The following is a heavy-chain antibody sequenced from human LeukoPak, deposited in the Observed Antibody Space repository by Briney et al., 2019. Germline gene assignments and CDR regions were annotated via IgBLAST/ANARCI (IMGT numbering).Heavy chain of an antibody. Sequence: ASVKVSCKASGGTFSSYAISWVRQAPGQGLEWMGGIIPIFGTANYAQKFQGGVTITADESTSTAYMELSSLRSEDTAVYYCARSGGIAVAGRAYYFDYWGQGTLVTVSS. CDR2: IIPIFGTA. J-gene: IGHJ4*02. V-gene: IGHV1-69*13. CDR1: GGTFSSYA. D-gene: IGHD6-19*01. CDR3: ARSGGIAVAGRAYYFDY.